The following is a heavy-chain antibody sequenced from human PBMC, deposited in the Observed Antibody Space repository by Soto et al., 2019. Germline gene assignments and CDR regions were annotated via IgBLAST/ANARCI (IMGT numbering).Heavy chain of an antibody. Sequence: QVQLVQSGADVKKPGSSVKVSCKISGGSFGSSAISWVRQAPAQGLEWMGEIIPVFDKANYAQNFQGRLTITADEPTGTVFMQLSSLRSEDTAVYFCARLRRDWGDAFDLWGLGTFVTVSS. CDR2: IIPVFDKA. CDR3: ARLRRDWGDAFDL. J-gene: IGHJ3*01. CDR1: GGSFGSSA. V-gene: IGHV1-69*01. D-gene: IGHD3-16*01.